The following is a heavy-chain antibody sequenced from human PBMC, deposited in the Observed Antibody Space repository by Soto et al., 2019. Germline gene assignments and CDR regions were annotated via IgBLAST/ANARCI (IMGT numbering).Heavy chain of an antibody. D-gene: IGHD6-13*01. V-gene: IGHV6-1*01. CDR2: TYYRSKWYN. CDR1: GDSVSSNSAA. CDR3: AREETSYRDSSSWFRVGNTVDY. J-gene: IGHJ4*02. Sequence: QVQLQQSGPGLVKPSQTLSLTCAISGDSVSSNSAAWNWIRQSPSRGLEWLGRTYYRSKWYNDYAVSVKSRIPINPDTSKNQFSLQLNSVTPEDTAVYYCAREETSYRDSSSWFRVGNTVDYWGQGTLVTVSS.